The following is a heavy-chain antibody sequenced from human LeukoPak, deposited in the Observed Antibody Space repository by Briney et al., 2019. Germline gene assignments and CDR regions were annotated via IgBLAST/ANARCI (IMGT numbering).Heavy chain of an antibody. CDR2: ICFDGSKK. CDR1: GFTFSNYG. CDR3: ARGRGYDGSDYYYGFFDY. Sequence: PGGALRLSCAASGFTFSNYGMHWVRQAPGKGLEWVAVICFDGSKKYHANSVKGRFTISRDNFKNTLYLQTNSLRAEDKAVYYCARGRGYDGSDYYYGFFDYWGQGTLVTVSS. D-gene: IGHD3-22*01. J-gene: IGHJ4*02. V-gene: IGHV3-33*01.